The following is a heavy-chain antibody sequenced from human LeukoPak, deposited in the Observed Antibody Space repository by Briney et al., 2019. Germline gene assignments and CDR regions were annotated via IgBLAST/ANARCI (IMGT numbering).Heavy chain of an antibody. CDR3: ARDFGLGDY. CDR1: GFTFDDYA. Sequence: PGGSLRLSCAASGFTFDDYAMHWVRQAPGKGLEWVSGISWNSGSIGYADSVKGRFTISRDNAKNSLYLQMNSLRAEDTAVYYCARDFGLGDYWGQGTLVTVSS. J-gene: IGHJ4*02. D-gene: IGHD3/OR15-3a*01. V-gene: IGHV3-9*01. CDR2: ISWNSGSI.